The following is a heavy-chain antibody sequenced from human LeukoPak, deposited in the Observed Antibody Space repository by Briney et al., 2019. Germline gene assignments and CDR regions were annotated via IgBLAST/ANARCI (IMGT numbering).Heavy chain of an antibody. CDR2: IWYDGTIA. CDR3: ARDWALTGFDY. D-gene: IGHD3-9*01. J-gene: IGHJ4*02. V-gene: IGHV3-33*01. CDR1: GFTFSTYG. Sequence: PGRPLRLSCAASGFTFSTYGFHWVRQAPGKGLDWVAVIWYDGTIAYYGDSVKGRFTVSKDNSKNTLYLQMNSLRAEDTAVYYCARDWALTGFDYWGQGTLVTVSS.